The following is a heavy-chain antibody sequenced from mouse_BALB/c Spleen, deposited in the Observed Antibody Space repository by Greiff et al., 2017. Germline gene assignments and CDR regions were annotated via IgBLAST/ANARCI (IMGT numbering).Heavy chain of an antibody. Sequence: QVQLQQSGAELMKPGASVKISCKATVYTFSSYWIEWVKQRPGHGLEWIGEILPGSGSTNYNEKFKGKATFTADTSSNTAYMQLSSLTSEDSAVYYCARGVWGNYWYFDVWGAGTTVTVSS. V-gene: IGHV1-9*01. D-gene: IGHD2-10*02. CDR2: ILPGSGST. J-gene: IGHJ1*01. CDR1: VYTFSSYW. CDR3: ARGVWGNYWYFDV.